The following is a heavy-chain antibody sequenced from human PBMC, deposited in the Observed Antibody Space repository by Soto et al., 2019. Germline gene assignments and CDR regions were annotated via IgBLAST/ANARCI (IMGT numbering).Heavy chain of an antibody. Sequence: KTSETLSLTCAVSGGSISSSNWWSWVRQPPGKGLEWIGEIYHSGSTNYNPSLKSRVTISVDKSKNQFSLKLSSVTAADTAVYYCARDRGDLYCSSTSCYTRGYYYYGMDVWGQGTTVTVSS. V-gene: IGHV4-4*02. CDR2: IYHSGST. J-gene: IGHJ6*02. CDR1: GGSISSSNW. CDR3: ARDRGDLYCSSTSCYTRGYYYYGMDV. D-gene: IGHD2-2*02.